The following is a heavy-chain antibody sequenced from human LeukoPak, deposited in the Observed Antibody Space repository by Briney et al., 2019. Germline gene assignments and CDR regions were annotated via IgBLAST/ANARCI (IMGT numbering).Heavy chain of an antibody. V-gene: IGHV7-4-1*02. CDR1: GYTFINFA. D-gene: IGHD2-2*01. CDR3: ARDLIVVVPAAHYYGMDV. J-gene: IGHJ6*02. CDR2: INTNTGNP. Sequence: ASVKVSCKASGYTFINFAMNWVRQAPGQGLEWMGWINTNTGNPTYAQGFTERFVFSLDTSVSTAYLQISSLKAEDTAVYYCARDLIVVVPAAHYYGMDVWGQGTTVTVSS.